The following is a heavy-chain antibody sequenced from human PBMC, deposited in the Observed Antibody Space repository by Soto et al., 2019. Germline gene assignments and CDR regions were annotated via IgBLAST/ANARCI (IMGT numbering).Heavy chain of an antibody. J-gene: IGHJ4*02. D-gene: IGHD3-3*01. CDR1: GFAFTNAW. CDR2: IKTGTDSGTT. V-gene: IGHV3-15*01. CDR3: TTDYFGTSGFLD. Sequence: PGGSLRLSCAGSGFAFTNAWMNWVRQAPGKGLEWVGRIKTGTDSGTTDYAAPVKGRFSISRDDSRKTLYLQMNSLKTEDTAMYYCTTDYFGTSGFLDWGQGTLVTVSS.